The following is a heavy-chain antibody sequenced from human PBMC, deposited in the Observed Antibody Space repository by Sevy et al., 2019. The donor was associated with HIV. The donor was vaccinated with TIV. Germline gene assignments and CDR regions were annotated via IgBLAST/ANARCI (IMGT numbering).Heavy chain of an antibody. J-gene: IGHJ6*02. Sequence: SETLSLTCTVSGGSISSYYWSWIRQPPGKGLEWIGYIYYSGSTNYNPSLKSRVTISVDTSKNQFSLKLSSVTAADTAVYYCARDLGTTAPYCSGGSCYSGMDVWGQGTTVTVSS. V-gene: IGHV4-59*01. CDR3: ARDLGTTAPYCSGGSCYSGMDV. CDR1: GGSISSYY. D-gene: IGHD2-15*01. CDR2: IYYSGST.